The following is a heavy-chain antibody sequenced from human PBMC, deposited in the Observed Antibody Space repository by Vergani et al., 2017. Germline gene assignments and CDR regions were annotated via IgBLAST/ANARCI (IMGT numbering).Heavy chain of an antibody. CDR3: AGPQGTSAYYYGGFDY. D-gene: IGHD3-22*01. V-gene: IGHV3-23*01. J-gene: IGHJ4*02. CDR2: ISGSGGST. CDR1: GFTFNHYA. Sequence: EVQLLESGGDLVQPGGSLRLSCAASGFTFNHYAMNWVRQAPGKGLEWVSGISGSGGSTYYADSVKGRFTISRDNSKNTLSLQMNSLTAEDTAIYYCAGPQGTSAYYYGGFDYWGQGILVTVSS.